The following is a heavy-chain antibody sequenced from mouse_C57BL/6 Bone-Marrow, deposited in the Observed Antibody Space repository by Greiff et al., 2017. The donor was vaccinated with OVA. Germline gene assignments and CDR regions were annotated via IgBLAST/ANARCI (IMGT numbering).Heavy chain of an antibody. V-gene: IGHV5-9*01. CDR1: GFTFSSYT. D-gene: IGHD2-3*01. J-gene: IGHJ2*01. CDR3: ARDGYYPYYFDY. CDR2: ISGGGGNT. Sequence: EVQGVESGGGLVKPGGSLKLSCAASGFTFSSYTMSWVRQTPEKRLEWVATISGGGGNTYYPESVKGRFTISRDNAKNTLYLQMSSLRSEDTALYYCARDGYYPYYFDYWGQGTTLTVSS.